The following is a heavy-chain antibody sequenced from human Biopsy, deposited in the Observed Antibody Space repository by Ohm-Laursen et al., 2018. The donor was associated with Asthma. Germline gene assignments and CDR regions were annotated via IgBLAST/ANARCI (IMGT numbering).Heavy chain of an antibody. CDR1: GGSITSSSYY. D-gene: IGHD3-22*01. CDR2: MYHSGSP. V-gene: IGHV4-39*01. CDR3: VRHQYSSSWSTFDY. Sequence: SETLSFTCSVSGGSITSSSYYWGWIRQPPGKGMEWIGSMYHSGSPYYHPSLKSRATISVDTSKNQLSLKMSSVTAADMAVYFCVRHQYSSSWSTFDYWGQGALVTVSS. J-gene: IGHJ4*02.